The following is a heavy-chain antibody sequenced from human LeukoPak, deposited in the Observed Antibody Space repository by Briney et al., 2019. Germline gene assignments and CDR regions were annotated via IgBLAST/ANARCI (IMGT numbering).Heavy chain of an antibody. CDR1: GITLSNYG. V-gene: IGHV3-23*01. CDR2: ISGSGGRT. Sequence: PGGSLRLSCAVSGITLSNYGMSWVRQAPGKGLEWVAGISGSGGRTDYADSVKGRFTISRDNSKNTLYLQMNSLRVEDTAVYYCVKTLVATAPIYYFDYWGQGTLVTVSS. D-gene: IGHD5-12*01. CDR3: VKTLVATAPIYYFDY. J-gene: IGHJ4*02.